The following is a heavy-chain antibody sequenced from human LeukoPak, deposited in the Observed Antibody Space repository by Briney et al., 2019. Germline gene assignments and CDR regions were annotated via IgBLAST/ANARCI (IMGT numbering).Heavy chain of an antibody. CDR2: MNPNSGNT. CDR3: AIPSSAHSGYDP. Sequence: ASVKVSCKASGYTFTSYDINWVRQATGQGLEWMGWMNPNSGNTGYAQKFQGRVTMTRDMSTSTVYMELSSLRSEDTAVYYCAIPSSAHSGYDPWGQGTLVTVSS. CDR1: GYTFTSYD. V-gene: IGHV1-8*01. D-gene: IGHD5-12*01. J-gene: IGHJ5*02.